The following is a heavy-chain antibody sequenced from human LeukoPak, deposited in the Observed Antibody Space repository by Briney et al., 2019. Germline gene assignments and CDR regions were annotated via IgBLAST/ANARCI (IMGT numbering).Heavy chain of an antibody. D-gene: IGHD6-13*01. V-gene: IGHV4-38-2*02. Sequence: SETLSLTCTVSGYSISSGYYWGWIRQPPGKGLEWIGSIYHSGSTYYNPSLKSRVTISVDTSENQFSLKLSSVTAADTAVYYCARVVTAGSYYFDYWGHGTLVTVSS. CDR2: IYHSGST. CDR1: GYSISSGYY. J-gene: IGHJ4*01. CDR3: ARVVTAGSYYFDY.